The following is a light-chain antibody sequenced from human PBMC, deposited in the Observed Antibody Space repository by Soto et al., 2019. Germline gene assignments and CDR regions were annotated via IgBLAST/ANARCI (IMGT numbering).Light chain of an antibody. V-gene: IGKV2-30*01. Sequence: DVVMTQSPLSLPVTLGQPASISCRSSQSLVYSDGNTYLNWFQQRPGQSPRRLIYKVSNRDSGVPDKISGSGSGTDFTLKISRVEAEDFGVYYCMQGTHWPRRFGQGTKVEIK. CDR1: QSLVYSDGNTY. J-gene: IGKJ1*01. CDR3: MQGTHWPRR. CDR2: KVS.